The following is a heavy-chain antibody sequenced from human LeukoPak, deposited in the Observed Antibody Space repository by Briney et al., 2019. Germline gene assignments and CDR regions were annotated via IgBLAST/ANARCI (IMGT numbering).Heavy chain of an antibody. CDR1: GFTFSSYG. V-gene: IGHV3-30*02. Sequence: GGSLRLSCAASGFTFSSYGMHWVRRAPGKGLEWVAFIRHDGSNKYYADSVKGRFTISRDNSKNTLYLQMNSLRADDTAVYYCAKAACYYYDSSGYDCSDAFDIWGQGTMVTVSS. CDR3: AKAACYYYDSSGYDCSDAFDI. CDR2: IRHDGSNK. J-gene: IGHJ3*02. D-gene: IGHD3-22*01.